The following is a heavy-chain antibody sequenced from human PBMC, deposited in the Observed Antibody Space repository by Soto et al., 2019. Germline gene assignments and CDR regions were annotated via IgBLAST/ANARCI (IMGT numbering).Heavy chain of an antibody. CDR3: ARFRYYYDSSGYYLNWFDP. CDR1: GFSLSTSGMC. J-gene: IGHJ5*02. V-gene: IGHV2-70*01. Sequence: SGPTLVNPTQTLTLTCTFSGFSLSTSGMCVSWIGQPPGKALEWLALIDWDDDKYYSTSLKTRLTISKDTSKNQVVLTMTNMDPVDTATYYCARFRYYYDSSGYYLNWFDPWGQGTLVTVSS. D-gene: IGHD3-22*01. CDR2: IDWDDDK.